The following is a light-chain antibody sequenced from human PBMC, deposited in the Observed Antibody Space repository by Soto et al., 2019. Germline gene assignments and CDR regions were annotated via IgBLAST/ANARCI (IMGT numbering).Light chain of an antibody. J-gene: IGLJ1*01. CDR2: EVS. V-gene: IGLV2-14*03. CDR1: SSDIGAYDL. CDR3: TSFAPGRIYV. Sequence: QSVRTQPASVSGSLGQAITISCSGTSSDIGAYDLVSWYQQHPGRAPKLIIYEVSHRFSGLSYRFSGSKSGNTASLTISGLQAEDEGDYYCTSFAPGRIYVFGSGTKVTVL.